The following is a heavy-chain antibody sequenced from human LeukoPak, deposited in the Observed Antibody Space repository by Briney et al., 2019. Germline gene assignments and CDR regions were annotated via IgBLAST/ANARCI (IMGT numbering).Heavy chain of an antibody. J-gene: IGHJ4*02. CDR3: ARHSGLRLGPDY. CDR1: GESFSGYY. Sequence: SSETLSLTCAVYGESFSGYYWSWIRQPPGKGLEWIGSIYYSGSTYYNPSLKSRVTISVDTSKNQFSLKLSSVTAADTAVYYCARHSGLRLGPDYWGQGTLVTVSS. V-gene: IGHV4-34*01. CDR2: IYYSGST. D-gene: IGHD5-12*01.